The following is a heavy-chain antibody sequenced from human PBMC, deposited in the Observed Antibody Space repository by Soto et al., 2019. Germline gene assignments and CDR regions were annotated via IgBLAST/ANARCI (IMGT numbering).Heavy chain of an antibody. CDR1: GFSLSTSGVG. V-gene: IGHV2-5*02. CDR2: IYWDDDK. J-gene: IGHJ5*02. Sequence: SGPTLVNPTQTLTLTCTFSGFSLSTSGVGVGWIRQPPGKALEWLALIYWDDDKRYSPSLKSRLTITKDTSKNQVVLTMTNMDPVDTATYYCAHEVAICGYSGYDPCYWFDPWGQGTLVTVSS. CDR3: AHEVAICGYSGYDPCYWFDP. D-gene: IGHD5-12*01.